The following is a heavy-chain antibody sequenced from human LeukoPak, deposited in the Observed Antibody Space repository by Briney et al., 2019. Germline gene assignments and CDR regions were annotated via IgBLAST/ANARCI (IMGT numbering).Heavy chain of an antibody. V-gene: IGHV3-21*01. D-gene: IGHD2-2*01. CDR2: ISSSSSHM. CDR1: GFTFSSYA. Sequence: GGSLRLSCAASGFTFSSYAMTWVRQAPGKGLEWVSSISSSSSHMFYADSVKGRFSISRDNAKNSLYLQMNSLRDEDTAVYYCANFDIVVPLNMGVPFDIWGQGTMVTVSS. J-gene: IGHJ3*02. CDR3: ANFDIVVPLNMGVPFDI.